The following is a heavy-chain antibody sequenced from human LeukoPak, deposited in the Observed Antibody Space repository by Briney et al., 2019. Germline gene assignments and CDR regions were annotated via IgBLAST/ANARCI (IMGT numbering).Heavy chain of an antibody. Sequence: NPSETLSLTCTVSGGSISSYYWSWIRQPPGEGLEWVGYIYYSGSTYYNPSLKSRVTISVDTSKNQVSLKLSSVTAADTAVYYCARDLSQYSSSWTYNWFDPWGQGTLVTVSS. J-gene: IGHJ5*02. D-gene: IGHD6-13*01. V-gene: IGHV4-59*12. CDR3: ARDLSQYSSSWTYNWFDP. CDR1: GGSISSYY. CDR2: IYYSGST.